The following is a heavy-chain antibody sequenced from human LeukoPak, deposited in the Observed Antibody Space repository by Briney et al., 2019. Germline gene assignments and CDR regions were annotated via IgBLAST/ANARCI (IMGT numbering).Heavy chain of an antibody. CDR2: IEEDGNKK. V-gene: IGHV3-7*01. CDR1: GFTVSSNY. J-gene: IGHJ4*02. CDR3: ARGRGIAL. D-gene: IGHD6-13*01. Sequence: GGSLRLSCAASGFTVSSNYMSWVRQAPGKGLEWVANIEEDGNKKNYVDSVKGRFTISRDNVENSIYLQMNSLRADDTAVYYCARGRGIALWGQGTLVNVSS.